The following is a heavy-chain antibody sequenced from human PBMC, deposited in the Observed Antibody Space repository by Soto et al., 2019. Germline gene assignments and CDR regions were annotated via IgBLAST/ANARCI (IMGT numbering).Heavy chain of an antibody. D-gene: IGHD2-21*01. Sequence: ASVKVSCKASGGTFSSYAISWVRQAPGQGLEWMGGIIPIFGTANYAQKFQDRVTITRDTSASTAYMELSSLRSEDTAVYYCARGGEPIDYWGQGTLVTVSS. CDR3: ARGGEPIDY. CDR2: IIPIFGTA. CDR1: GGTFSSYA. V-gene: IGHV1-69*05. J-gene: IGHJ4*02.